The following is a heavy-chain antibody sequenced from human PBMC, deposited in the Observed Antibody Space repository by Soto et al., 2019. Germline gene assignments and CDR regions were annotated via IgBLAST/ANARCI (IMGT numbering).Heavy chain of an antibody. CDR3: ARVKITGLFDY. D-gene: IGHD2-8*02. J-gene: IGHJ4*02. V-gene: IGHV4-34*01. CDR2: INHNGST. Sequence: QVQLQQWGAGLLKPSETLSLTCAVYGGSFSGYYWTWIRQPPGTGLEWIGEINHNGSTNYNPSLTSRATISVDTSKNQFSLKLTSVTAADTAVYYCARVKITGLFDYWGQGTLVTVSS. CDR1: GGSFSGYY.